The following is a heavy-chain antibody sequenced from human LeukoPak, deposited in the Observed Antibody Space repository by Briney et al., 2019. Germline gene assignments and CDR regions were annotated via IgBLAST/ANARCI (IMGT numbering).Heavy chain of an antibody. V-gene: IGHV3-48*03. CDR3: AELGITMIGGV. Sequence: GGSLRLSCAASGFTFSSYEMNWVRQAPGKGLEWVSYISSSGSTIYYADSVKGRFTISRDNAKNSLYLQMNSLRAEDTTVYYCAELGITMIGGVWGKGTTVTISS. CDR1: GFTFSSYE. D-gene: IGHD3-10*02. CDR2: ISSSGSTI. J-gene: IGHJ6*04.